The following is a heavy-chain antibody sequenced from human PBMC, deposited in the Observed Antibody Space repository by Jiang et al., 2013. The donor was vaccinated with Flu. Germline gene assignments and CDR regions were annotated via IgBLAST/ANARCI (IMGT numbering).Heavy chain of an antibody. V-gene: IGHV4-34*01. CDR2: INHSGST. CDR3: ARGWSGFRY. J-gene: IGHJ4*02. Sequence: LLKPSETLSLTCAVYGGSFSGYYWSWIRQPPGKGLEWIGEINHSGSTNYNPSLKSRVTISVDTSKNQFSLKLSSVTAADTAVYYCARGWSGFRYWGQGTLVTVSS. D-gene: IGHD3-3*01. CDR1: GGSFSGYY.